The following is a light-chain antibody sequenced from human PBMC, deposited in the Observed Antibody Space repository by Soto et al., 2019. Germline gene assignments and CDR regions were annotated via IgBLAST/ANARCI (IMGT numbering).Light chain of an antibody. J-gene: IGKJ1*01. CDR3: QQYYTSPWT. V-gene: IGKV4-1*01. CDR1: QSVLYSSNNKNY. Sequence: DIVMTQSPDSLAVSLVERATIDCKSSQSVLYSSNNKNYLAWYQQKPGQPPKALIYWESTRESGVPDRFSGSGSGTDFTLTISSLHAEDVAVYYCQQYYTSPWTFGKGTEV. CDR2: WES.